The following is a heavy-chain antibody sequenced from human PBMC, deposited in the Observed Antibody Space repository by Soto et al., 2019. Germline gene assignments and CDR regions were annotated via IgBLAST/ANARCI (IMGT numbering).Heavy chain of an antibody. CDR1: GGSISSYY. D-gene: IGHD7-27*01. V-gene: IGHV4-59*01. J-gene: IGHJ2*01. CDR3: ARRANWGPSFDL. CDR2: IYYSGST. Sequence: SETLSLTCTVSGGSISSYYWSWIRQPPGKGLEWIGYIYYSGSTNYNPSLKSRVTISVDTSKNQFSLKLSSVTAADTAAYYCARRANWGPSFDLWGRGTLVTVSS.